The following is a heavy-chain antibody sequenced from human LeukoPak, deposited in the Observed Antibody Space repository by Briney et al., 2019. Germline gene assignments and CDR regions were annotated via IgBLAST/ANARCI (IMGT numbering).Heavy chain of an antibody. J-gene: IGHJ5*02. D-gene: IGHD2-2*01. CDR1: GGTFSSCA. CDR2: IIPIFGTA. Sequence: GASVKVSCKASGGTFSSCAISWVRQAPGQGLERMGGIIPIFGTANYAQKFQGRVTITADESTSTAYMELSSLRSEDTAVYYCARGKKVPAAIGWFDPWGQGTLVTVSS. CDR3: ARGKKVPAAIGWFDP. V-gene: IGHV1-69*13.